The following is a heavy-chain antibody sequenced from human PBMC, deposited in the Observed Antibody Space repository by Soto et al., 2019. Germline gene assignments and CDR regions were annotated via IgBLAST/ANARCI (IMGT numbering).Heavy chain of an antibody. CDR2: ISYDGSNN. D-gene: IGHD3-10*01. Sequence: QVRLVESGGGVVQPGRSLSLSCAASGFTFDFYAMHWVRQAPGKGLEWVALISYDGSNNFYAESVKGRFTISRDNSKNTLYLKMNSLRAEDTALYYCARDQFFRTFDYYGMDAWVQGTMVTVSS. J-gene: IGHJ6*02. CDR1: GFTFDFYA. CDR3: ARDQFFRTFDYYGMDA. V-gene: IGHV3-30-3*01.